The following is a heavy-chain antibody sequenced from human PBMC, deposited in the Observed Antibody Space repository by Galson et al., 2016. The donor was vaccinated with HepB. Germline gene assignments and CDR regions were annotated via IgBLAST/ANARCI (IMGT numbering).Heavy chain of an antibody. CDR2: IFHSGDI. CDR1: GDSISDSNW. J-gene: IGHJ5*02. CDR3: AKDEGLAALDWFAP. V-gene: IGHV4-4*01. Sequence: ETLSLTCAVSGDSISDSNWWSWVRQPPGKGLEWIGQIFHSGDILYNPSLKSRVTISMDKSKNQFSLNLTSVTAADTAVYFCAKDEGLAALDWFAPWGQGAQVTVAS. D-gene: IGHD6-6*01.